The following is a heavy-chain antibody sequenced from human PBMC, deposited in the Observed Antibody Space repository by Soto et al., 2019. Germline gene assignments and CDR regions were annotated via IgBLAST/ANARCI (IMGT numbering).Heavy chain of an antibody. Sequence: QVQLVQSGAEVRKPGSSVKVSCKASGGTFSRHAISWVRQAPGQGLEWMGGIIPICVTANHPRKFQGRVTSIANESTNTVYMELSSLRSEDTAMYYCARGWGYDSNDYYYAYWGQGTLVIVSS. CDR2: IIPICVTA. V-gene: IGHV1-69*01. D-gene: IGHD3-22*01. J-gene: IGHJ4*02. CDR1: GGTFSRHA. CDR3: ARGWGYDSNDYYYAY.